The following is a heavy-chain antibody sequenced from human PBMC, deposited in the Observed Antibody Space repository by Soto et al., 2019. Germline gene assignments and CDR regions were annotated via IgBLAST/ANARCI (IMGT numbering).Heavy chain of an antibody. CDR1: GFTFSNYG. J-gene: IGHJ3*02. CDR3: ASAPRIGWDVDAFDI. V-gene: IGHV3-33*01. D-gene: IGHD6-19*01. Sequence: QVQLVESGGGVVQPGRSLRLSCAASGFTFSNYGMRWVRQAPGKGLEWVAVIWYDGSNIDYADSVKGLFTISRDNSKNTLCLQMSSRRDEDTAVYYRASAPRIGWDVDAFDIWGLGTMVTVSS. CDR2: IWYDGSNI.